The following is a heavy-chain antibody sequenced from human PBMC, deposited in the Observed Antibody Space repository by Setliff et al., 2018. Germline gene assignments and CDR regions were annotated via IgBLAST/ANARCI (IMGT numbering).Heavy chain of an antibody. CDR2: INTNTGNP. CDR1: GYTFTNYA. CDR3: ARGSRFGTIVYKGDYYMDV. Sequence: VKVSCKASGYTFTNYAMTWMRQAPGQGLEYMGWINTNTGNPIYAQGFTGRFVFSLDTSVSTAYLQISSLKSEDTAVYYCARGSRFGTIVYKGDYYMDVWGKGTTVTFSS. J-gene: IGHJ6*03. D-gene: IGHD3-10*01. V-gene: IGHV7-4-1*02.